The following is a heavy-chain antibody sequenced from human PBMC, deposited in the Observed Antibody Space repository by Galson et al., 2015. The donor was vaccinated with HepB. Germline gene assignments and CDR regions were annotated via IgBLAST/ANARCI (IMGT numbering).Heavy chain of an antibody. J-gene: IGHJ3*02. CDR3: ARGEKIDAFDI. Sequence: GYAQKFQGRVTMTRNTSISTAYMELSSLRSEDTAVYYCARGEKIDAFDIWGQGTMVTVSS. V-gene: IGHV1-8*01.